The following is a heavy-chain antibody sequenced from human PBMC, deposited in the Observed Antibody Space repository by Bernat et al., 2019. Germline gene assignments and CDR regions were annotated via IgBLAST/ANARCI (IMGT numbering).Heavy chain of an antibody. CDR2: INSDGSST. D-gene: IGHD3-16*02. J-gene: IGHJ2*01. CDR1: GFTFSSYW. CDR3: ARTGSYDYLWGSYRRNYWYFDL. Sequence: EVQLVESGGGSVQPGGSLRLSCAASGFTFSSYWMHWVRQAPGKGLVWVLRINSDGSSTSYADSVKGRFTISRDNAKNTLYLQMNSLRAEDTAVYYCARTGSYDYLWGSYRRNYWYFDLWGRGTLVTVSS. V-gene: IGHV3-74*01.